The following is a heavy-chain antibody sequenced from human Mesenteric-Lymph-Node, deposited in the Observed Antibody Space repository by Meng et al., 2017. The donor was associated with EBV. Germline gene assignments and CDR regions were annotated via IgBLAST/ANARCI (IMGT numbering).Heavy chain of an antibody. J-gene: IGHJ4*02. Sequence: QVQLVQSGAELKKPGASGNVSCKASGYTFTNYAINWVRQAPGQGLEWMGWINTGTGKPTYAQGFTGRFVFSLDTSVTTSYLHISGLKAEDTAVYFCARDRQPGTRDYWGQGTLVTVSS. V-gene: IGHV7-4-1*02. CDR3: ARDRQPGTRDY. D-gene: IGHD1-1*01. CDR2: INTGTGKP. CDR1: GYTFTNYA.